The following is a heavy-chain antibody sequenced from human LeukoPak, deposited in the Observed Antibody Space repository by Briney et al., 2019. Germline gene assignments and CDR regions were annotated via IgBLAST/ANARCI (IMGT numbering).Heavy chain of an antibody. D-gene: IGHD4-4*01. CDR3: AKVMTTVTHDAFDI. CDR2: ISSSGSTI. CDR1: GFTFSDYY. J-gene: IGHJ3*02. V-gene: IGHV3-11*01. Sequence: GGSLRLSCAASGFTFSDYYMSWIRQAPGKGLEWVSYISSSGSTIYYADSVKGRFTISRDNAKNSLYLQMNSLRAEDTALYYCAKVMTTVTHDAFDIWGQGTMVTVSS.